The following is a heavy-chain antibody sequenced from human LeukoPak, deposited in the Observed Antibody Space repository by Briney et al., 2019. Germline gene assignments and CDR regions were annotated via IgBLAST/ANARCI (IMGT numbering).Heavy chain of an antibody. Sequence: PGGSLRLSCAASGFTFSSYSMNWVRQAPGKGLEWVSSISSSSTYIYYADSVKGRFTISRDNAKNSLFLQMNSLRADDTAVYYCARDGIARKTYYDILTGYYMDYWGQGTLVTVSP. CDR2: ISSSSTYI. D-gene: IGHD3-9*01. CDR1: GFTFSSYS. V-gene: IGHV3-21*01. CDR3: ARDGIARKTYYDILTGYYMDY. J-gene: IGHJ4*02.